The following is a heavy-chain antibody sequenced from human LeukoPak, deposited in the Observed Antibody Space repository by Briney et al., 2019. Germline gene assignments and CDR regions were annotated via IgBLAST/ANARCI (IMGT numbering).Heavy chain of an antibody. D-gene: IGHD4-17*01. J-gene: IGHJ4*02. CDR3: AKDIGGTVTSDY. V-gene: IGHV3-30*18. CDR2: ISYDGGNK. CDR1: GFTFSSYG. Sequence: GGSLRLSCAASGFTFSSYGMHWVRQAPGKGLEWVAVISYDGGNKYYADSVKGRFTISRDNSKNTLYLQMNSLRAEDTAVYYCAKDIGGTVTSDYWGQGTLVTVSS.